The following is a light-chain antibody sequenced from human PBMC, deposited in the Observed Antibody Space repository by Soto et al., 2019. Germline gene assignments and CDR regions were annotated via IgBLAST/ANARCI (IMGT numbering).Light chain of an antibody. V-gene: IGKV1-39*01. CDR1: QRTGSD. Sequence: DIQMTQSPSSLSASVGDRVTITCRSSQRTGSDLNWYQQKPGKAPKLLIYAASNLQSGVPSRFSGSGSGTDFTLTISSLQPEDFATYFCQQSYSSPYTFGQGTKVEMK. CDR2: AAS. J-gene: IGKJ2*01. CDR3: QQSYSSPYT.